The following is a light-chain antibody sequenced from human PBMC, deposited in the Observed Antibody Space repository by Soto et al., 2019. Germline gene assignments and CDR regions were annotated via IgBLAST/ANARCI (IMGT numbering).Light chain of an antibody. V-gene: IGLV2-14*01. Sequence: QAVVTQPASVSGSPGQSITISCTGTSSDVGGYNYVSWYQQHPGKAPKLMIYEVSYRPSGVSDRFSGSKSGNTASLTITGLQAEDEADYYCSSYTSSSTLDYVFGTGTKLTVL. CDR3: SSYTSSSTLDYV. CDR2: EVS. J-gene: IGLJ1*01. CDR1: SSDVGGYNY.